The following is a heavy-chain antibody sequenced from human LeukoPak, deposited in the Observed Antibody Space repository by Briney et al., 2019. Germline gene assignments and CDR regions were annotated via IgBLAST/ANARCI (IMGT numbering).Heavy chain of an antibody. CDR1: GGSISSYS. J-gene: IGHJ3*02. Sequence: SETLSLTCTVSGGSISSYSWSWIRQPPGKGLEWIGSIYYSGSTNYNPPLKSRVTMSVDTSKNQFSLKLSSVTAADTAVYYCARHGGESIVAMILHAFDIWGQGTMVTVSS. V-gene: IGHV4-59*08. CDR2: IYYSGST. CDR3: ARHGGESIVAMILHAFDI. D-gene: IGHD5-12*01.